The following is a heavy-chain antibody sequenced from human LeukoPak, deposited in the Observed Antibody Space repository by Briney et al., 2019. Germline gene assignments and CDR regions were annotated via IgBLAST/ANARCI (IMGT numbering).Heavy chain of an antibody. Sequence: QPGGSLRLSCAASGFTFSSYAMHWVRQAPGKGLEWVAVISYDGSNKYYADSVKGRFTISRDNSKNTLYLQMNSLRAEDTAVYYCARDPIGSRWPYYFDYWGQGTLVTVSS. CDR2: ISYDGSNK. V-gene: IGHV3-30-3*01. CDR1: GFTFSSYA. CDR3: ARDPIGSRWPYYFDY. D-gene: IGHD6-13*01. J-gene: IGHJ4*02.